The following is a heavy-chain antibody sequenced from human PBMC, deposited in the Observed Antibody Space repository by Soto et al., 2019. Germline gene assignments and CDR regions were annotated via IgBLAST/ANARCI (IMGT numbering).Heavy chain of an antibody. CDR1: GGSFSGYY. V-gene: IGHV4-34*01. J-gene: IGHJ4*02. CDR3: ARGRSSHYDSSGSYFDY. CDR2: INHSGST. D-gene: IGHD3-22*01. Sequence: QVQLQQWGAGLLKPSETLSLTCAVYGGSFSGYYWSWIRQPPGKGLEWIGEINHSGSTNYNPSLKSRVTISVDTSKNQFSLKLSSVTAADTAVYYCARGRSSHYDSSGSYFDYWGQGTLVTVSS.